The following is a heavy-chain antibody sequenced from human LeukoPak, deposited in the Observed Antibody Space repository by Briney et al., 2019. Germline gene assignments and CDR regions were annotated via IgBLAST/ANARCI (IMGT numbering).Heavy chain of an antibody. CDR1: GGSISSYY. V-gene: IGHV4-4*07. J-gene: IGHJ6*03. CDR3: ARISTVTTSRAYYYYYYMDV. Sequence: PSETLSLTCTVSGGSISSYYWSWIRQPAGKGLEWIGRIYTSGSTNYNPSLKSRVTMAVDTYKNQFSLKLSSVTAADTAVYYCARISTVTTSRAYYYYYYMDVWGKGTTVTVSS. D-gene: IGHD4-17*01. CDR2: IYTSGST.